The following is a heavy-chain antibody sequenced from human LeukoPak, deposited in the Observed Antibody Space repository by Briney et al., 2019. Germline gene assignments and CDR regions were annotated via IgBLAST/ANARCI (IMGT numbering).Heavy chain of an antibody. CDR1: GGTFSNYA. D-gene: IGHD1-26*01. J-gene: IGHJ4*02. CDR2: IIPIFGTA. CDR3: ARERRGGSYFTEKRLDH. V-gene: IGHV1-69*13. Sequence: GASVKVSCKASGGTFSNYAISWVRQAPGQGLEWMGAIIPIFGTANYAQKFQGRVTITADESTGTAYMELSSLRSEDTAVYYCARERRGGSYFTEKRLDHRGQGTLVAVSS.